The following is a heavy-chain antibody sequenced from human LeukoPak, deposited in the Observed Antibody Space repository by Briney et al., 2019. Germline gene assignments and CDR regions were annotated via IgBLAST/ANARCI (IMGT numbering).Heavy chain of an antibody. Sequence: GASVKVSCKASGYTFTSYGISWVRQAPGQGLEWMGWISAYNGNTNYAQKLQGRVTMTTDTSTSTGYMELRSLRSDDTAVYYCARDPPYYDFWSGYYTIFDYWGQGTLVTVSS. CDR3: ARDPPYYDFWSGYYTIFDY. V-gene: IGHV1-18*01. CDR2: ISAYNGNT. D-gene: IGHD3-3*01. CDR1: GYTFTSYG. J-gene: IGHJ4*02.